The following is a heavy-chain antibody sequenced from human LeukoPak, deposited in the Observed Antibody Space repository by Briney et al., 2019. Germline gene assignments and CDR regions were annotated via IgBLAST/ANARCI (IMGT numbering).Heavy chain of an antibody. V-gene: IGHV1-46*01. D-gene: IGHD6-13*01. Sequence: ASVKVSCKASGYTFTSYYIHWVRQAPGQGLEWMGIINPSGGSTSSARKFQGRVTMTWDTSTTTVYMDLSSLRSEDTAVYYCARERGAAPGTHFFDSWGQGSLVTVSS. CDR1: GYTFTSYY. J-gene: IGHJ4*02. CDR2: INPSGGST. CDR3: ARERGAAPGTHFFDS.